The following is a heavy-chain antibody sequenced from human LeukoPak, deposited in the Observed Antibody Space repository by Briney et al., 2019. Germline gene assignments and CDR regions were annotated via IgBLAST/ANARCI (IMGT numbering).Heavy chain of an antibody. V-gene: IGHV4-4*09. CDR3: ARLAFGVVGYFDY. J-gene: IGHJ4*02. CDR1: GGSISSYY. D-gene: IGHD3-3*01. CDR2: IYTSGST. Sequence: SETLSLTCPVSGGSISSYYWSWIRQPPGKGLEWIGYIYTSGSTNYNPPLKSRVTISVDTSKNQFSLKLSSVTAADTAVYYCARLAFGVVGYFDYWGQGTLVTVSS.